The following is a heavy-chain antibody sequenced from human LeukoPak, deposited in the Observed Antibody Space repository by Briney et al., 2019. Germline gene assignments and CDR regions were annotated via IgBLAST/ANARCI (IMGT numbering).Heavy chain of an antibody. CDR3: AREYCSSISCYVDY. J-gene: IGHJ4*02. CDR2: ISYDGSNK. Sequence: PGGSLRLSCAASGFTFSSYAMHWVRQAPGKGPEWVAVISYDGSNKYYADSVKGRFTISRDISKNTLYLQMNSLRAEDTAVYYCAREYCSSISCYVDYWGQGTLVTVSS. D-gene: IGHD2-2*01. V-gene: IGHV3-30*04. CDR1: GFTFSSYA.